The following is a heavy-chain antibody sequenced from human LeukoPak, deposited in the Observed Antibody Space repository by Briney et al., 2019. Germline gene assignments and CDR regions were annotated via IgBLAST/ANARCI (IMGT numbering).Heavy chain of an antibody. CDR3: ARDRWELLDYFDY. J-gene: IGHJ4*02. CDR2: ISSSSSTI. CDR1: GFTFSSYS. V-gene: IGHV3-48*01. D-gene: IGHD1-26*01. Sequence: PGGSLRLSCAASGFTFSSYSMNWVRQAPGKGLEWVSYISSSSSTIYYADSVKGRFTISRDNAKNSLYLQMNSLRAEDTAVYYCARDRWELLDYFDYWGQGTLVTVSS.